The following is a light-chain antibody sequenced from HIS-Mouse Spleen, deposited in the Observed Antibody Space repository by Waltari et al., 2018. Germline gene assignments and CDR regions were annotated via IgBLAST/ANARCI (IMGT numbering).Light chain of an antibody. CDR1: SSDVGGSNY. V-gene: IGLV2-14*01. Sequence: QSALTQPASVSGSPGQSITISCTGTSSDVGGSNYVTWYQQHPGKAPKLMIYKVSNRPSGVSNRFSGSKSGNTASLTISGLQAEDEADYYCSSYTSSSTLVFGGGTKLTVL. CDR2: KVS. J-gene: IGLJ3*02. CDR3: SSYTSSSTLV.